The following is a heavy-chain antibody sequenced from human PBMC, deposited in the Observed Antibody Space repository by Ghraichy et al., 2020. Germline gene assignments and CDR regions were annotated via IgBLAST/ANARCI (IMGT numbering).Heavy chain of an antibody. J-gene: IGHJ6*03. CDR1: GASINSDDQF. V-gene: IGHV4-61*08. D-gene: IGHD3-3*01. Sequence: SETLSLTCTVSGASINSDDQFWSWVRQPPGKGLEWIGYIYKSGTTKYNPALEGRVTISGDTSKNQMSLRFTSVTAADTALYFCATNRPPEGLFGVVLRDYYYMDVWGKGTMVTVSS. CDR3: ATNRPPEGLFGVVLRDYYYMDV. CDR2: IYKSGTT.